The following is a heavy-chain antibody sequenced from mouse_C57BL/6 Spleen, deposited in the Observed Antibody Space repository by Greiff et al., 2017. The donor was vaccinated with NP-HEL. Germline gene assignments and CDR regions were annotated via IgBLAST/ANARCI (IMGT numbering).Heavy chain of an antibody. V-gene: IGHV1-64*01. Sequence: QVQLQPPGAELVKPGASVKLSCKASGYTFTSYWMHWVKQRPGQGLEWIGLIHPNSGSTNYNEKFKSKATLTVDKSSSTAYMQLSSLTSEDSAVYYCARKELGYAYYFDYWGQGTTLTVSS. J-gene: IGHJ2*01. CDR2: IHPNSGST. CDR3: ARKELGYAYYFDY. CDR1: GYTFTSYW. D-gene: IGHD2-2*01.